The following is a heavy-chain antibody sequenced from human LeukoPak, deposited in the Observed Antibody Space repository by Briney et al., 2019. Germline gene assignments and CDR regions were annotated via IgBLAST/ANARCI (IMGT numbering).Heavy chain of an antibody. J-gene: IGHJ4*02. V-gene: IGHV3-30*04. D-gene: IGHD6-13*01. CDR3: ARGGWGIAAAGTPGD. Sequence: PGGSLRLSCAASGFTFSSYAMHWVRQAPGKGLEWVAVISYDGSNKYYANSVKGRFTISRDNSKNTLYLQMNSLRAEDTAVYYCARGGWGIAAAGTPGDWGQGTLVTVSS. CDR2: ISYDGSNK. CDR1: GFTFSSYA.